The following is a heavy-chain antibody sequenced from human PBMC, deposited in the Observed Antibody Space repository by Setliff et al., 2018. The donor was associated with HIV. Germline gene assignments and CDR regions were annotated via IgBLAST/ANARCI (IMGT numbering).Heavy chain of an antibody. CDR1: GFPFSSYS. CDR3: AKDRSGSYSFARD. CDR2: ISSSGSTI. D-gene: IGHD1-26*01. V-gene: IGHV3-48*04. J-gene: IGHJ4*02. Sequence: GGSLRLSCAASGFPFSSYSMNWFRQAPGKGLEWVSYISSSGSTIYYADSVKGRFTVSRDNAKNSLYLQMNSLRAEDTAVYYCAKDRSGSYSFARDWGQGTLVTVSS.